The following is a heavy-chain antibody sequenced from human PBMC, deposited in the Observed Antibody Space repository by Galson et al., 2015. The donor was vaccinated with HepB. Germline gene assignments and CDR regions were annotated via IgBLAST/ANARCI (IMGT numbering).Heavy chain of an antibody. V-gene: IGHV3-15*01. CDR2: IRSKPDGATT. CDR3: STAQLSAYYYDTRGLYDYFDY. J-gene: IGHJ4*02. D-gene: IGHD3-22*01. Sequence: SLRLSCAASGFTFNNAWMSWVRQAPGKGLEWVGRIRSKPDGATTDYAAPVKGRFTISRDDSKNTLYLQMNSLKTEDTAVYYCSTAQLSAYYYDTRGLYDYFDYWGQGTLVTVSS. CDR1: GFTFNNAW.